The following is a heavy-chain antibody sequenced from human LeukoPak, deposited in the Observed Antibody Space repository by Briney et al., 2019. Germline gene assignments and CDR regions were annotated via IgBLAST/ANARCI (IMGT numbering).Heavy chain of an antibody. CDR3: AREWNGYDYVGEDY. CDR2: IKQDGSEK. Sequence: HAGGSLRLSCAASGFTFSSYWMSWVRQAPGKGLEWVANIKQDGSEKYYVDSVKGRFTISRDNAKNSLYLQMNSLRAEDTAVYYCAREWNGYDYVGEDYWGQGTLVTVSS. V-gene: IGHV3-7*01. D-gene: IGHD5-12*01. J-gene: IGHJ4*02. CDR1: GFTFSSYW.